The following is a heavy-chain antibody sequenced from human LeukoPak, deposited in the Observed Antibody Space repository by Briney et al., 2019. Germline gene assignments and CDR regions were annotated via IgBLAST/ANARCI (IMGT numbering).Heavy chain of an antibody. Sequence: ASVKVSCKVSGYTLTELSMHWVRQAPGKGLEWMGRFDPEDGETIYAQKFQGRVTMTEDTSTDTAYMELSSLRSEDTAVYYCARGGIAVAGTRFDPWGQGTLVTVSS. D-gene: IGHD6-19*01. CDR2: FDPEDGET. V-gene: IGHV1-24*01. J-gene: IGHJ5*02. CDR3: ARGGIAVAGTRFDP. CDR1: GYTLTELS.